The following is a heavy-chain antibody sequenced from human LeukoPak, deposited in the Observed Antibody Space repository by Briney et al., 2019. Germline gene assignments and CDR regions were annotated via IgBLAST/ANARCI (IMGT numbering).Heavy chain of an antibody. Sequence: GGSLRLSCAASGFTFSSYSMNWVRQAPGKGLEWVSSISSSSSYIYYADSVKGRFTISRDNAKNSLYLQMNSLRAEDTAVYYCASPLVVEVATIDAFDIWGQGTMVTVSS. J-gene: IGHJ3*02. CDR1: GFTFSSYS. V-gene: IGHV3-21*01. D-gene: IGHD5-24*01. CDR2: ISSSSSYI. CDR3: ASPLVVEVATIDAFDI.